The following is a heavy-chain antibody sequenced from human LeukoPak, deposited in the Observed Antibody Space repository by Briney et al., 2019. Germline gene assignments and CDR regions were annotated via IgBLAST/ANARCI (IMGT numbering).Heavy chain of an antibody. CDR1: GGSISSSSYY. V-gene: IGHV4-39*01. CDR2: IYYSGST. J-gene: IGHJ3*02. CDR3: ARFPIVGATTDAFDI. D-gene: IGHD1-26*01. Sequence: SETLSLTCTVSGGSISSSSYYWGWIRQPPGKGLEWIGSIYYSGSTYYNPSLKSRVTISVDTSKNQFSLKLSSVTAADTAVYYCARFPIVGATTDAFDIWGQGTMVTVSS.